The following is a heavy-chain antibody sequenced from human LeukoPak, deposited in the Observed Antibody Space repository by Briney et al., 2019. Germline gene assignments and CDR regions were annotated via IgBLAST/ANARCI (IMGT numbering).Heavy chain of an antibody. CDR2: ISAYNGNT. Sequence: EASVKVSCKASGYTFTSYGISWVRQAPGQGLEWMGWISAYNGNTNYAQKLQGRVTMTTDTSTSTAYMELRSLRSDDTAVYYCARVVAVGYRPDAFDIWGQGTMVTVSS. V-gene: IGHV1-18*01. CDR1: GYTFTSYG. D-gene: IGHD6-19*01. CDR3: ARVVAVGYRPDAFDI. J-gene: IGHJ3*02.